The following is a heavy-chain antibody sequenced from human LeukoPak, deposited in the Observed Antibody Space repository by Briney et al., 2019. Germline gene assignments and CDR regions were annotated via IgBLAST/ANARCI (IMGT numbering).Heavy chain of an antibody. Sequence: GGSLRLSCAASGFAFSRYAMSWVRQAPGKGLEWVSGISGSGGSAYYAASVKGRFTISRDNSKKTLYLQMNSLRAEDTAVYYCAKVQYVYFGSGSYDMDVWGQGTTVTVSS. CDR2: ISGSGGSA. D-gene: IGHD3-10*01. V-gene: IGHV3-23*01. CDR1: GFAFSRYA. J-gene: IGHJ6*02. CDR3: AKVQYVYFGSGSYDMDV.